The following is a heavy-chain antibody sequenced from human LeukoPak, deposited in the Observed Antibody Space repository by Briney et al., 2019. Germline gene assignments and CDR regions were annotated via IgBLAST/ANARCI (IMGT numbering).Heavy chain of an antibody. Sequence: GGSLRLSCEASEFTFNSYSFNWIRQPPGGRLEWVSSISSGSTYIYYSDSVKGRFTVSRDNAKNSLFLQMNNLRAEDTAVYYCARDPFYYDAAGSDDYWGQGTLVTVSS. V-gene: IGHV3-21*01. CDR3: ARDPFYYDAAGSDDY. D-gene: IGHD3-22*01. CDR1: EFTFNSYS. J-gene: IGHJ4*02. CDR2: ISSGSTYI.